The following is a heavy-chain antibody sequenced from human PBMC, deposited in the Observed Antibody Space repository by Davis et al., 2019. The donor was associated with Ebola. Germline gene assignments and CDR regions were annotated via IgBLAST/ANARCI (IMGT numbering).Heavy chain of an antibody. D-gene: IGHD3-10*01. V-gene: IGHV3-30*02. CDR3: AKDSYYGSGSQLTHYFDY. CDR2: IRYDGSNK. J-gene: IGHJ4*02. Sequence: GESLKISCAASGFTFSSYGMHWVRQAPGKGLEWVAFIRYDGSNKYYADSVKGRFTISRDNSKNTLYLQMNSLRAEDTAVYYCAKDSYYGSGSQLTHYFDYWGQGTLVTVSS. CDR1: GFTFSSYG.